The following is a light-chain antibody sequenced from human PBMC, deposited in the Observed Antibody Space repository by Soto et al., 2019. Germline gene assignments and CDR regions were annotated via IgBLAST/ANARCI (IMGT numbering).Light chain of an antibody. J-gene: IGKJ1*01. V-gene: IGKV3-15*01. CDR3: QQYNNWPWT. CDR1: ESVSSN. Sequence: VMTQSPASLSVSPGERATLSCRASESVSSNLAWYQQQPGQGPRLLIYGASTRATGIPARFSGSGSGTEFTLTINSLQSEDFAVYYCQQYNNWPWTFGQGTKVDI. CDR2: GAS.